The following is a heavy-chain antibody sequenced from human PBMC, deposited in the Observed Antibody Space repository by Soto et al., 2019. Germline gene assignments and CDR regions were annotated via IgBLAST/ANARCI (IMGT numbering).Heavy chain of an antibody. J-gene: IGHJ4*02. V-gene: IGHV1-18*01. CDR3: ARWLLVVVTAYYLDY. D-gene: IGHD2-21*02. CDR2: VSAYNGNT. Sequence: QVKLVQSGADVKKPGASVKVSCKASGYTFTSYGISWVRQAPGQGLEWMGWVSAYNGNTNYAQNFQGRVTMTTDTPERTAYMELRSSRSDDTAVYYCARWLLVVVTAYYLDYGGQGTLVTVSS. CDR1: GYTFTSYG.